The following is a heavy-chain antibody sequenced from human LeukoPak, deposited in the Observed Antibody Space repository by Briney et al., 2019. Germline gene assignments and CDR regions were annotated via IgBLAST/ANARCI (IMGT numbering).Heavy chain of an antibody. Sequence: ASVTVSCKASGYTFTSYGISWVRQAPGQGREGMGWISAYNGNTNYAQRLQGRVTMTTDTSKSTAYMELRSLRSDDTAVYYCATGPYYYDSSGYGTGSGFDPWGQGTLVTVSS. CDR2: ISAYNGNT. CDR1: GYTFTSYG. CDR3: ATGPYYYDSSGYGTGSGFDP. V-gene: IGHV1-18*01. J-gene: IGHJ5*02. D-gene: IGHD3-22*01.